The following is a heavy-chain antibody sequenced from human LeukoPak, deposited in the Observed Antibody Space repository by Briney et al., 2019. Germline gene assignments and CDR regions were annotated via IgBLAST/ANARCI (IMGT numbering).Heavy chain of an antibody. V-gene: IGHV4-59*01. D-gene: IGHD6-13*01. Sequence: SETLSLTCTVSGGSISSFYWSWIRQPPGKGLEWIGYIYNSGSTNYNPSLKSRVTISVDTSKNQFSLKVSSVTAADTAVYYCARTNWYSSSTDYWGQGTLVTVS. CDR2: IYNSGST. J-gene: IGHJ4*02. CDR3: ARTNWYSSSTDY. CDR1: GGSISSFY.